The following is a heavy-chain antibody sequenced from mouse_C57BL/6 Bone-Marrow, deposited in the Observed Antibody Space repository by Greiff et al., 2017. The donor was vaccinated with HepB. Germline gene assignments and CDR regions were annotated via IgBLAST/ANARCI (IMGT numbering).Heavy chain of an antibody. V-gene: IGHV1-53*01. CDR2: INPSNGGT. Sequence: QVQLQQPGTELVKPGASVTMSCKASGYTFTSYGMHWVRQRPGQGLEWLGNINPSNGGTNYNEKFKSKATLTVDKSSSTAYMQLSSLTSEDSAVYYCASGRPLSWFAYWGQGTLVTVSA. CDR3: ASGRPLSWFAY. D-gene: IGHD3-1*01. J-gene: IGHJ3*01. CDR1: GYTFTSYG.